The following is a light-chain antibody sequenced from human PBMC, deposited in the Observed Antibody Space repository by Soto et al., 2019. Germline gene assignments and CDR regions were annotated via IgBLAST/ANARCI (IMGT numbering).Light chain of an antibody. Sequence: IVMTQSPATLSVSPGERATLSCRAGQTIYSNVAWYQQRPGQAPRLLIYRASTRATGVPARFSGSGSGTEFTPTISSLQSEDFAAYYCQQYHNWPTITFGQGTKLDIK. CDR2: RAS. V-gene: IGKV3-15*01. J-gene: IGKJ2*01. CDR1: QTIYSN. CDR3: QQYHNWPTIT.